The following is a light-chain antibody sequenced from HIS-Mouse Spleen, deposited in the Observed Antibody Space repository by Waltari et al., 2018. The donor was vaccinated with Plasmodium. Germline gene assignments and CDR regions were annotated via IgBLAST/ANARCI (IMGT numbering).Light chain of an antibody. Sequence: SYELTQPPSVSVSPGQPARITCPGDALPKKYAYWYQQKSGQAPVLVIYEDSKRPSGIPERFSGSSSGTMATFTISGAQVEDEADYYCYSTDSSGNHRVFGGGTKLTVL. CDR3: YSTDSSGNHRV. V-gene: IGLV3-10*01. J-gene: IGLJ3*02. CDR2: EDS. CDR1: ALPKKY.